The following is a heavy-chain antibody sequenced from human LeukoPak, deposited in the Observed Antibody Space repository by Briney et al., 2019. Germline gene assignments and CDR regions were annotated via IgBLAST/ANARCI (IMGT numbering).Heavy chain of an antibody. V-gene: IGHV4-38-2*02. J-gene: IGHJ4*02. CDR2: MYHSESP. CDR1: GYSITSGYH. Sequence: SETLSLTCSVSGYSITSGYHWGWVRLSPGKGLEWIGSMYHSESPYYNPSLKSRATLSVDTSKNQFSLKLSSVTAADTAVYYCATSNVLLWFGELLPPIYWGQGTLVTVSS. D-gene: IGHD3-10*01. CDR3: ATSNVLLWFGELLPPIY.